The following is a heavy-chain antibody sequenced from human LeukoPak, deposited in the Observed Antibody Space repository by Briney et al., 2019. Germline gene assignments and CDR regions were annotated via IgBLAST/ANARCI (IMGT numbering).Heavy chain of an antibody. Sequence: PSETLSLTCAVSGGSISSSNWWSWVRQPPGKGREWIGEIYHSGSTNYNPSLKSRGTLSVDTSKNQFSLKLSSVTAADTAVYYCARQGIQLWPRGAFDIWGQGTMVTVSS. V-gene: IGHV4-4*02. CDR3: ARQGIQLWPRGAFDI. J-gene: IGHJ3*02. D-gene: IGHD5-18*01. CDR2: IYHSGST. CDR1: GGSISSSNW.